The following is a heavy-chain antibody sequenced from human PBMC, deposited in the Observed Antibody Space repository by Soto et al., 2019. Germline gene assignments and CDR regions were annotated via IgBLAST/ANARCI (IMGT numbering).Heavy chain of an antibody. Sequence: QVQLVESGGGLVKPGGSLRLSCAASGSSFSDYYMSWIRQAPGKGLEWLSYITSSSSYTHYADSVKGRFTISRDNAKNSLYLQMNSLRAEDTAVYYWAGGQDNLAVNFDYWGQGTLVTVSS. CDR3: AGGQDNLAVNFDY. J-gene: IGHJ4*02. V-gene: IGHV3-11*05. D-gene: IGHD1-1*01. CDR2: ITSSSSYT. CDR1: GSSFSDYY.